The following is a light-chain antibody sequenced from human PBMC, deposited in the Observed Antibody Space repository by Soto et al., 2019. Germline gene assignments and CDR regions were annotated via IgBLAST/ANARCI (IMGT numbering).Light chain of an antibody. CDR1: QSVLFSTNNNNY. Sequence: DIVMTQSPASLPVSLGERATINCKSSQSVLFSTNNNNYLAWYQQKPGQPPKLLLYWASTRESGVPDRFSGSGSGTDFSLTISSLQAEDVAVYYCQQYYATPFTFGPGTKVDI. J-gene: IGKJ3*01. V-gene: IGKV4-1*01. CDR2: WAS. CDR3: QQYYATPFT.